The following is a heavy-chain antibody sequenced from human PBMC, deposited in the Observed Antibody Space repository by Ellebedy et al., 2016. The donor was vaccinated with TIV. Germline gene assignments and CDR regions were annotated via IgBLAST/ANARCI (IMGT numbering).Heavy chain of an antibody. Sequence: GESLKISCAASGFTFTSYAMSWVRQAPGNGLEWVSSINSSDGRPYFRDYVKGRFTISRDNSRNTVYLQMNNLRAEDTAVYYCARDSGRRRSWDNDYWGQGTLVTVSS. V-gene: IGHV3-23*01. CDR3: ARDSGRRRSWDNDY. D-gene: IGHD3-10*01. CDR1: GFTFTSYA. J-gene: IGHJ4*02. CDR2: INSSDGRP.